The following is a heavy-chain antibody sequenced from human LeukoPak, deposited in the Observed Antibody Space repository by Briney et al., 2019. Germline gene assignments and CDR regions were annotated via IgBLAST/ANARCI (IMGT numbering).Heavy chain of an antibody. J-gene: IGHJ6*03. D-gene: IGHD3-3*01. Sequence: SVKVSCKASGGTFSSYAISWVRQAPGQGLEWMGGIIPIFGTANYAQKFQGRVTITADESTSTAYMELSSLRSEDTAVYYCARGHRFWSGYYPYYYYYMDVWGKGTTVTVSS. CDR2: IIPIFGTA. V-gene: IGHV1-69*13. CDR1: GGTFSSYA. CDR3: ARGHRFWSGYYPYYYYYMDV.